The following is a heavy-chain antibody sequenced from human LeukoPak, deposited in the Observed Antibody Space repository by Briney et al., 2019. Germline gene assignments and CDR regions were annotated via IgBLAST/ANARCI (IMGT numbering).Heavy chain of an antibody. CDR3: AREDYTNWFDP. CDR2: IYYSGST. D-gene: IGHD3-3*01. V-gene: IGHV4-30-4*01. CDR1: GGSISSGDYY. J-gene: IGHJ5*02. Sequence: SETLSLTCTVSGGSISSGDYYWSWIRQPPGMGLEWIGYIYYSGSTYYNPSLKSRVTISVDTSKNQFSLKLSSVTAADTAVYYCAREDYTNWFDPWGQGTLVTVSS.